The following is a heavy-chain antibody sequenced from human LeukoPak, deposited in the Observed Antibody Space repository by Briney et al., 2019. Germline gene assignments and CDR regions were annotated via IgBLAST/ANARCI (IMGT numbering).Heavy chain of an antibody. V-gene: IGHV4-4*07. Sequence: SETLSLTCTVSGGSISNYYWSWIRQPAGKGLEWIGRIYTSGSTNYNPSLKSRVTISVDTSKNQFSLKLSSVTAADTAVYYCARERRNPYQLLDYWGQGTLVTVSS. CDR3: ARERRNPYQLLDY. CDR1: GGSISNYY. CDR2: IYTSGST. J-gene: IGHJ4*02. D-gene: IGHD2-2*01.